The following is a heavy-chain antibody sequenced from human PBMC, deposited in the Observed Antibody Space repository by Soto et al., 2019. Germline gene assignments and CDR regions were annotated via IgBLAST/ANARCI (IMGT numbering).Heavy chain of an antibody. CDR2: IYPGDSET. J-gene: IGHJ3*02. CDR1: GYTFTSNW. D-gene: IGHD2-2*02. Sequence: GESLKISCKVSGYTFTSNWIGWVRQMPGKGLEWMGIIYPGDSETRYSPSFQGQVTISADKSINTAYLQWSSLKASDTAIYYCARSWHTDAFDIWGQGTM. V-gene: IGHV5-51*01. CDR3: ARSWHTDAFDI.